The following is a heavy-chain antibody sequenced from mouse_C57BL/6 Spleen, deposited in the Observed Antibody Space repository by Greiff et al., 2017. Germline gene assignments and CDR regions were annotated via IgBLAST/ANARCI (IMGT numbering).Heavy chain of an antibody. J-gene: IGHJ1*03. Sequence: VQLKQSGPELVKPGASVKIPCKASGYTFNDYNMDWVKQSHGKSLEWIGDINPNNGGTNYNQKFKGKATLTGDKSSSTAYMELRSLTSEDTAVYYCARWGYGSSSYWYFDVWGTGTTVTVAS. CDR3: ARWGYGSSSYWYFDV. CDR1: GYTFNDYN. CDR2: INPNNGGT. D-gene: IGHD1-1*01. V-gene: IGHV1-18*01.